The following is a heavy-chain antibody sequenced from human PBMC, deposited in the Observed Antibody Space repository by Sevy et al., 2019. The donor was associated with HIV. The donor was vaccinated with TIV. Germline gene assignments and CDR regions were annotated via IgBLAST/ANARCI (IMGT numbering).Heavy chain of an antibody. J-gene: IGHJ4*02. V-gene: IGHV3-7*01. CDR1: GFTFSRYW. CDR2: IKQDGSEK. D-gene: IGHD3-3*01. CDR3: VRNDFFDY. Sequence: GESLKISCAASGFTFSRYWMTWVRQAPGKGLEWVANIKQDGSEKYSVDSVKGRFTISRDNAKNSLYLQMNSLRAEDTAVYYCVRNDFFDYWGQGTLVTVSS.